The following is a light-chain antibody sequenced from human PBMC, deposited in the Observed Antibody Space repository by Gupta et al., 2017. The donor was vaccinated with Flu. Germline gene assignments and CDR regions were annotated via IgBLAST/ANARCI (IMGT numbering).Light chain of an antibody. Sequence: EIVLTQSPGTLSLSPGERATLSCRASQSVSSSYLAWYQQKPGQAPRLLIYGASSRATGIPDSFSGSGSGTDFTLTISRLEPEDFAVYYCQQYGSSPPTTFGQGTKVEIK. J-gene: IGKJ1*01. CDR1: QSVSSSY. V-gene: IGKV3-20*01. CDR3: QQYGSSPPTT. CDR2: GAS.